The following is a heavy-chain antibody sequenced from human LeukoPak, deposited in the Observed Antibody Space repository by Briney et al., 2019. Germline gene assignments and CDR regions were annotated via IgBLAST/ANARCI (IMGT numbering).Heavy chain of an antibody. D-gene: IGHD5-12*01. J-gene: IGHJ5*02. V-gene: IGHV4-59*01. CDR3: ARDSPYSGYVGWFDP. CDR1: GASISNYY. Sequence: PSETLSLTCTVSGASISNYYWSWIRQPPGKGLEWIGYSYYSGSTNYNPSLKSRVTMSVDTSENQFSLKLSSVTAADTAVYYCARDSPYSGYVGWFDPWGQGTLVTVSS. CDR2: SYYSGST.